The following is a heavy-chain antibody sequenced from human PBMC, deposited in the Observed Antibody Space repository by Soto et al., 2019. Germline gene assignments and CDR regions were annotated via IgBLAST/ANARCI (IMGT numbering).Heavy chain of an antibody. J-gene: IGHJ6*02. CDR2: IMPVFRTP. CDR3: ARDNDRPQLGGNYYYILDV. V-gene: IGHV1-69*12. D-gene: IGHD2-8*01. CDR1: GGTFRTAA. Sequence: QVQLEQSGAEVKKPGSSVKVSCKASGGTFRTAAVSWVRQAPGQGLEWMGGIMPVFRTPDYAQKFHGRVTSTAGESTSTAYMELSGLGSDDTAVYYCARDNDRPQLGGNYYYILDVWGQGTTITVSS.